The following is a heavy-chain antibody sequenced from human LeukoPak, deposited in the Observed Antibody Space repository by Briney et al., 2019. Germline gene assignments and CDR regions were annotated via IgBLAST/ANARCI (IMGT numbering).Heavy chain of an antibody. J-gene: IGHJ4*02. V-gene: IGHV4-59*12. D-gene: IGHD2-2*01. CDR3: ARAPRAYCSTTGSCFQDY. CDR1: GGSISNYY. Sequence: SETLSLTCTVSGGSISNYYWSWIRQPPGKGLERIGYIYYSGSTNYNPSLKSRVTISVDTSKKQFSLNLTSVTAADTAVYFCARAPRAYCSTTGSCFQDYWGQGTLVTVSS. CDR2: IYYSGST.